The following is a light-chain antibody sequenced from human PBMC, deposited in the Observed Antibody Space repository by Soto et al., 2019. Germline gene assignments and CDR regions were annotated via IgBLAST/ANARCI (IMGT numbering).Light chain of an antibody. V-gene: IGKV3-20*01. CDR1: QSVSNTY. CDR2: GAS. Sequence: EIVLTQSPDTLSLSPGERATLSCRASQSVSNTYLAWYQQKPGQAPRLLIYGASSGATGIPDRFSGSGSGTDCTLTIRRLEPEDFAVYFCHQYGTSPWTFGQGTKVEIK. J-gene: IGKJ1*01. CDR3: HQYGTSPWT.